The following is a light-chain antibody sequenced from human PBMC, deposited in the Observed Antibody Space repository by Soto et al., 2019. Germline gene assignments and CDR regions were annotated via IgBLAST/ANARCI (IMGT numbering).Light chain of an antibody. Sequence: DIPMTQSPSTLSASVGDRVTITCRASQSITYRLAWYQQKPGKAPKLLIYDASSLESGVPSTFSGSGSGTEFTLTITSLQPDDFANYYCQQYNSYSWTFGQGTKVEIK. CDR1: QSITYR. J-gene: IGKJ1*01. CDR2: DAS. CDR3: QQYNSYSWT. V-gene: IGKV1-5*01.